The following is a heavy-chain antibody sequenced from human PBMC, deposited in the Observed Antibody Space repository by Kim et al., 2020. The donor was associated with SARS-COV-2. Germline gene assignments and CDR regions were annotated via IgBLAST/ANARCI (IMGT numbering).Heavy chain of an antibody. V-gene: IGHV6-1*01. CDR3: ARGSVASTGKDFDD. J-gene: IGHJ4*02. Sequence: DAVSVKSRITRAPDTSKNQFSLQLNSMTPEDTVVYYCARGSVASTGKDFDDWGQGTLVTVSS. D-gene: IGHD6-13*01.